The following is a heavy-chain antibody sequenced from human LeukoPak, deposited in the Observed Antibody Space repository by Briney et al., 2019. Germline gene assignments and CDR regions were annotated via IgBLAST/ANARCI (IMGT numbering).Heavy chain of an antibody. Sequence: GGSLRLSCAASGFTFDDYAMHWVRQAPGKGLEWVSLISGDGATTYHAASVKGRFTISRDNKKNVLYLQMNNLETEDTALFYCAKDLSSVFDALNIWGQGTLVTVSS. V-gene: IGHV3-43*02. D-gene: IGHD3-10*01. CDR1: GFTFDDYA. CDR3: AKDLSSVFDALNI. J-gene: IGHJ3*02. CDR2: ISGDGATT.